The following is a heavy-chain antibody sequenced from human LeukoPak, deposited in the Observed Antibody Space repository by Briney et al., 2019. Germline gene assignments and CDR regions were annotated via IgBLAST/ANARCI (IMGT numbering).Heavy chain of an antibody. CDR1: GVSISSSSYY. Sequence: PSETLSLTCTVSGVSISSSSYYWGWIRQPPGKGLEWIGEINHSGSTNYNPSLKSRVTISVGTSKNQFSLELSSVTAADTAVYYCARGRRGGFYDILTAYRAYFDYWGQGTLVTVSS. D-gene: IGHD3-9*01. CDR2: INHSGST. CDR3: ARGRRGGFYDILTAYRAYFDY. V-gene: IGHV4-39*07. J-gene: IGHJ4*02.